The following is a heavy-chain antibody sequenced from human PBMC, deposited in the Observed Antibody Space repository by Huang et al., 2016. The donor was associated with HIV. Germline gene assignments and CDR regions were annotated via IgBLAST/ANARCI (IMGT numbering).Heavy chain of an antibody. V-gene: IGHV7-4-1*02. D-gene: IGHD3-22*01. CDR3: ARDSGYYRYFDY. Sequence: QVQLVQSGSELMKPGASVKVSCKVSGYTFTDYQISWVRQAPGQGLEWMGSINPNTGTPTEAQGFTGRFVFSLDTSVSTAYLQISSLKSEDTAVYFCARDSGYYRYFDYWGQGTLVTVSS. CDR2: INPNTGTP. CDR1: GYTFTDYQ. J-gene: IGHJ4*02.